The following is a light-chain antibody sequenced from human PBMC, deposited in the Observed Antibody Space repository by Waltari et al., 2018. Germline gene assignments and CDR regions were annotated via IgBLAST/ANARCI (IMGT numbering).Light chain of an antibody. V-gene: IGLV2-8*01. CDR2: EVT. CDR3: SSYAGHNNLVI. CDR1: SSDVGAYNY. Sequence: QSALTQPPSASGSPGQSVTISCTGTSSDVGAYNYVSWYQQHPGKAPKLMIYEVTNRPAGGPGRISGCKSGHTGSLGVSGLQAEDEADYYCSSYAGHNNLVIFGGGTKLTVL. J-gene: IGLJ2*01.